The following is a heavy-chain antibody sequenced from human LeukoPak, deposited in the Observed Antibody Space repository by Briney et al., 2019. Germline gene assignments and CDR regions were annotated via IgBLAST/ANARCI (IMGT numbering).Heavy chain of an antibody. CDR3: VRLQPNSGEWAFDI. CDR1: GGSLSSGDYH. CDR2: INYRGST. J-gene: IGHJ3*02. V-gene: IGHV4-30-4*01. D-gene: IGHD6-19*01. Sequence: SQTLSLTCTVSGGSLSSGDYHWSWIRQPPGKGLEYIGYINYRGSTTYNPSLKSRVTISVDTSKNQLSLKLSSVTAADTAVYHCVRLQPNSGEWAFDIWGQGTMVSVSS.